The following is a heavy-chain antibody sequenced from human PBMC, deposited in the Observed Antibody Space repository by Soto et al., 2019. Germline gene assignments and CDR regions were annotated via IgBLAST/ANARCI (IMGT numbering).Heavy chain of an antibody. CDR1: GYTFTSYY. CDR2: INPSGGST. D-gene: IGHD3-22*01. Sequence: ASVKASCKASGYTFTSYYMHWVRQAPGQGLEWMGIINPSGGSTSYAQKFQGRVTMTRDTSTSTVYMELSSLRSEDTAVYYCARDTTTYYYDSSRYYFDYWDQGPQVTF. V-gene: IGHV1-46*01. J-gene: IGHJ4*02. CDR3: ARDTTTYYYDSSRYYFDY.